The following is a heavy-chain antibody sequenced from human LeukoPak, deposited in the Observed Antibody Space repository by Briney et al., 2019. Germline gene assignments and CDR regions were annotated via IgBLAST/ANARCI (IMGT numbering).Heavy chain of an antibody. CDR1: GCAFSSYG. V-gene: IGHV3-33*06. Sequence: GESLKISCAASGCAFSSYGMHWVRQAPGKGLEWVAVIWYDGSNKYYADSVKGRFTISRDNSKNTLYLQMNSLRAEDTAVYYCAKSLEAATNDAFDIWGQGTMVTVSS. D-gene: IGHD2-15*01. CDR2: IWYDGSNK. CDR3: AKSLEAATNDAFDI. J-gene: IGHJ3*02.